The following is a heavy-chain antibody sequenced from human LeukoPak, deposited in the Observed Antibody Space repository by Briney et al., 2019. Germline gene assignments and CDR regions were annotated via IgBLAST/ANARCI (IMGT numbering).Heavy chain of an antibody. CDR3: TRVGYIDEGINY. V-gene: IGHV3-7*04. D-gene: IGHD5-24*01. Sequence: GGSLRLSCVASGFPFSSYWMTWVRQAPGKGLEWVANIKQDGSKKSYVDSVKGRFTISRDNAKNSLYLQMNSLKAEDTAIYYCTRVGYIDEGINYWGQGTLVTVSS. CDR1: GFPFSSYW. CDR2: IKQDGSKK. J-gene: IGHJ4*02.